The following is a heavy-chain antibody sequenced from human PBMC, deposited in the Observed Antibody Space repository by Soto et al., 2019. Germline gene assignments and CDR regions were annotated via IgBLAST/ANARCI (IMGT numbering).Heavy chain of an antibody. V-gene: IGHV3-53*01. CDR1: GFTVSSNY. Sequence: GGSLRLSCAASGFTVSSNYMSWVRQAPGKGLEWVSVIYSVGSTYYADSVKGRFTISRDNSKNTLYLQMNSLRAEDTAVYYCARGYYYDSSGYYSAFGIWGQGTMVTVSS. CDR2: IYSVGST. D-gene: IGHD3-22*01. J-gene: IGHJ3*02. CDR3: ARGYYYDSSGYYSAFGI.